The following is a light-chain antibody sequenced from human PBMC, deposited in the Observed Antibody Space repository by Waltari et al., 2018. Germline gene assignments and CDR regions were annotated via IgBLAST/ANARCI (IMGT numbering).Light chain of an antibody. Sequence: QSALTQPASVSGSPGQSITISCTGTSSDVGNFNLVSWYQQHPGKVPKLIIYEVSKRPSGVSNHFSGSKAGKTASLTISGLRAEDEADYYCCSYAGSRTYVFGTGTKVTVL. CDR1: SSDVGNFNL. V-gene: IGLV2-23*02. CDR2: EVS. CDR3: CSYAGSRTYV. J-gene: IGLJ1*01.